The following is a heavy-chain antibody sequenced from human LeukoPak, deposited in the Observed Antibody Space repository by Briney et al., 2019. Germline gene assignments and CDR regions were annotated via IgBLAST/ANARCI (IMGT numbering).Heavy chain of an antibody. J-gene: IGHJ4*02. D-gene: IGHD3-10*01. CDR2: ISAGSGST. CDR1: KFYFSTFA. V-gene: IGHV3-23*01. Sequence: GGSPRLSCTASKFYFSTFAMTWVRQAPGKGLEWVSAISAGSGSTYFADSVKGRFTISRDNSKNMVSLQMNSLRGEDTAVYYCAKKMRYGSGPIDYWGQGTLVTVSS. CDR3: AKKMRYGSGPIDY.